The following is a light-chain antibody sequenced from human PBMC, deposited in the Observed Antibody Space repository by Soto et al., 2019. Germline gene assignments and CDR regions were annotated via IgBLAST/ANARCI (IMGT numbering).Light chain of an antibody. J-gene: IGKJ3*01. CDR2: DAS. CDR3: QQYDNLPLT. Sequence: DIQMTQSPSSLSASVGDRVTITCQASQDIVNYLDWYQQKPGKAPKLLIYDASTLETGVPSRFSGSGSGTDFTFTISSLQPEDIATYYFQQYDNLPLTFGPGTKVDIK. CDR1: QDIVNY. V-gene: IGKV1-33*01.